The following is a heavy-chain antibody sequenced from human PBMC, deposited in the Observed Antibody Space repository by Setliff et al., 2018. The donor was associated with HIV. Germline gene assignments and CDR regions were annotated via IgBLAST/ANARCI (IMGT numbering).Heavy chain of an antibody. J-gene: IGHJ4*02. Sequence: SETLSLTCTVSGGSISSSSYYWGWIRQPPGKGLEWIGSVYYSGTTYYNPSLESRVTISVDTSKNQFSLKLSSVTAADTAVYYCASGYGSGSYPGDWGRGTLVTVSS. CDR3: ASGYGSGSYPGD. D-gene: IGHD3-10*01. CDR2: VYYSGTT. CDR1: GGSISSSSYY. V-gene: IGHV4-39*07.